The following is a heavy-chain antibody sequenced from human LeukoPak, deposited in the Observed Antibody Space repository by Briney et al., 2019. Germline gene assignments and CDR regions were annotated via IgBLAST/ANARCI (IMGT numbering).Heavy chain of an antibody. CDR1: GFSFGDYA. CDR2: VRRGASGGAT. D-gene: IGHD3-22*01. V-gene: IGHV3-49*03. Sequence: PGRSLRLSCTGSGFSFGDYAMAWFRQAPGKGLEWVGSVRRGASGGATYYAASVKDRFIISRDDSKSIAYLQMNSLETEDTAVYYCSSSYYHDSSGYGPLDYWGQGTLVTVSS. CDR3: SSSYYHDSSGYGPLDY. J-gene: IGHJ4*02.